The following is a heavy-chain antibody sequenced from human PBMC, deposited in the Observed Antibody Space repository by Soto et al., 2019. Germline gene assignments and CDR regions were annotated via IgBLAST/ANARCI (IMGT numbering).Heavy chain of an antibody. CDR3: ARDSARRHTWNHFDY. Sequence: ASVKVSCEPSGYSFISFGISWVRRAPGQGLEWMGWISAYTGDSSFAQKFQDRVTLTTDTSTGKAYMDLTSLKSGDTAVYYCARDSARRHTWNHFDYWGQGTLVTVSS. CDR2: ISAYTGDS. CDR1: GYSFISFG. D-gene: IGHD1-1*01. J-gene: IGHJ4*02. V-gene: IGHV1-18*01.